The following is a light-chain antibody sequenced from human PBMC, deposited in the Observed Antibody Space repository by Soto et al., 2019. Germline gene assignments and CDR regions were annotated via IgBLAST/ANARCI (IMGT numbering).Light chain of an antibody. Sequence: EIVMTQSPATLSVSPGERATLSCRASQSITGDLAWYQQKPGQAPRLLIYGASTRATGIPARFSGSGSGTEFTLTISSLQSEDFAVYYCQQYNNWPLTFGGGTKVEIK. V-gene: IGKV3-15*01. J-gene: IGKJ4*02. CDR2: GAS. CDR3: QQYNNWPLT. CDR1: QSITGD.